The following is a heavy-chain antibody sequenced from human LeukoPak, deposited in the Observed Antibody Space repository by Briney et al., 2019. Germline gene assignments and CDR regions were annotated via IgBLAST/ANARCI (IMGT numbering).Heavy chain of an antibody. D-gene: IGHD3/OR15-3a*01. Sequence: GSLRLSCTVSGFTLSSYEMSWIRQAPGKGLEWVSSIDYSGGSSYYADSVKGRFTISRDDSKNTLYLQLNSLRAEDTAVYYCARDSGFSGTQRGEYWGQGTLVTVSS. J-gene: IGHJ4*02. CDR3: ARDSGFSGTQRGEY. V-gene: IGHV3-23*01. CDR2: IDYSGGSS. CDR1: GFTLSSYE.